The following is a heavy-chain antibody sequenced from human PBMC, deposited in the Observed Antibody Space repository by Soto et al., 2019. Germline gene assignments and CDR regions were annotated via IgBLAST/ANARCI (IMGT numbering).Heavy chain of an antibody. CDR1: GFTFNKYA. CDR2: ISGSGAST. V-gene: IGHV3-23*01. Sequence: GGSLRLSCVASGFTFNKYALAWVRQAPGKGLEWVSAISGSGASTYDADSVKGRFIISRDNSKNRLYLQMNSLRAEDTAVYYCASDLVGASDSYGLDVWGQGTPVTVSS. D-gene: IGHD1-26*01. J-gene: IGHJ6*02. CDR3: ASDLVGASDSYGLDV.